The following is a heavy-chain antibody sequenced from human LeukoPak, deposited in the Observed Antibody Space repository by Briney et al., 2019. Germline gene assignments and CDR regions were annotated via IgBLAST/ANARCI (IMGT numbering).Heavy chain of an antibody. J-gene: IGHJ4*02. CDR3: ARVLRYFDWPFDY. V-gene: IGHV4-4*02. CDR1: GGSISSSNW. D-gene: IGHD3-9*01. CDR2: IYHSGST. Sequence: SETLSLTCAVSGGSISSSNWWSWVRQPPGKGLEWIGEIYHSGSTNYNPSLKSRVTISVDKSKNQFSLKLSSVTAADTAVYYCARVLRYFDWPFDYWGQGTLVTVSS.